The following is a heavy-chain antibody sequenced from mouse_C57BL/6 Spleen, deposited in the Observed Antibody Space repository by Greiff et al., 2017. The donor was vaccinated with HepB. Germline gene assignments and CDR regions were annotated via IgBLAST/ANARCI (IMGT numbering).Heavy chain of an antibody. CDR3: AREGGSYYGLFAY. V-gene: IGHV1-78*01. D-gene: IGHD2-10*01. J-gene: IGHJ3*01. CDR2: IYPRDGST. Sequence: VQLQQSDAELVKPGASVKISCKVSGYTFTDHTIHWMKQRPEQGLEWIGYIYPRDGSTKYNEKFKGKATLTADKSSSTAYMQINSLTSEDSAVYFCAREGGSYYGLFAYWGQGTLVTVSA. CDR1: GYTFTDHT.